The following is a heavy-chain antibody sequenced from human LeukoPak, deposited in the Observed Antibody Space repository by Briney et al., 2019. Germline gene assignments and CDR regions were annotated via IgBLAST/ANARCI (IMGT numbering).Heavy chain of an antibody. Sequence: PSETLSLTCTVSGGSISSGGYYWGWIRQHPGKGLEWIGYIYYSGSTYYNPSLKSRVTISVDTSKYQFSLKLSSVTAADTAVYYCAGGELSPETYFDYWGQGTLVTVSS. D-gene: IGHD3-16*02. J-gene: IGHJ4*02. CDR3: AGGELSPETYFDY. CDR2: IYYSGST. CDR1: GGSISSGGYY. V-gene: IGHV4-31*03.